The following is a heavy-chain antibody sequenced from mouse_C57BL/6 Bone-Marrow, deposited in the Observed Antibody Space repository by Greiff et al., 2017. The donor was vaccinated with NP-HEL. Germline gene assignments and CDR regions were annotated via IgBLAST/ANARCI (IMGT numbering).Heavy chain of an antibody. J-gene: IGHJ2*01. CDR2: ISDGGSYT. Sequence: EVQVVESGGGLVKPGGSLKLSCAASGFTFSSYAMSWVRQTPEKRLEWVATISDGGSYTYYPDNVKGRFTISRDNAKNNLYLQMSHLKSEDTAMYYCARYGYWNWGQGTTLTVSS. D-gene: IGHD2-2*01. CDR1: GFTFSSYA. V-gene: IGHV5-4*01. CDR3: ARYGYWN.